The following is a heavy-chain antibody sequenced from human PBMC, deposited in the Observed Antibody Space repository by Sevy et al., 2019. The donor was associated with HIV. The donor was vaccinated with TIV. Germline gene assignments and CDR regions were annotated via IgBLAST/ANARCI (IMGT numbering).Heavy chain of an antibody. CDR1: GGSFSGYY. V-gene: IGHV4-34*01. J-gene: IGHJ6*02. Sequence: SETLSLTCAVYGGSFSGYYWSWIRQPPGKGLEWIGEINHSGSTNYNPSLKSRVTISVDTSKNQFSLKLSSVTAADTAEYYSARGQKSSSSDYYYYYYYYGMDVWGQGTTVTVSS. CDR3: ARGQKSSSSDYYYYYYYYGMDV. D-gene: IGHD3-22*01. CDR2: INHSGST.